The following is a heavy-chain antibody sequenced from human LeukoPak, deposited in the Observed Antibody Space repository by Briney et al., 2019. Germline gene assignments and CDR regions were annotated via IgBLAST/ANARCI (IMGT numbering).Heavy chain of an antibody. CDR2: IQNDGNDK. CDR3: ARAVTWIDP. Sequence: TGGSLRLSCAASGLIFSTYGMHWVRQAPGKGLEWVAFIQNDGNDKYYADSVKGRFTVSRDNSKNTLDLQMNGLRAEDTAVYYCARAVTWIDPWGQGTLVTVSS. CDR1: GLIFSTYG. J-gene: IGHJ5*02. V-gene: IGHV3-30*19.